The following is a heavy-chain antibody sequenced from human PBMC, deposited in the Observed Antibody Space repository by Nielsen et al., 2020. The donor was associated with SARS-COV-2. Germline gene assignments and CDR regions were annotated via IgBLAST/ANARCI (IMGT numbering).Heavy chain of an antibody. D-gene: IGHD3-22*01. CDR1: GYTLTELS. CDR2: FDPEDGET. V-gene: IGHV1-24*01. J-gene: IGHJ5*02. CDR3: ARDPTYYYDSSGYSWFDP. Sequence: ASVKVSCKVSGYTLTELSMHWVRQAPGKGLEWMGGFDPEDGETIYAQKFQGRVTMTEDTSTDTAYMELSSLRSEDTAVCYCARDPTYYYDSSGYSWFDPWGQGTLVTVSS.